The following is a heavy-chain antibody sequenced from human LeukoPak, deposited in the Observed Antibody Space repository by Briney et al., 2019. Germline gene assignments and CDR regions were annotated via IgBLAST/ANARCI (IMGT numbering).Heavy chain of an antibody. D-gene: IGHD2-2*01. CDR2: LSGSGGNT. CDR1: GFTFNKYA. V-gene: IGHV3-23*01. CDR3: AKDPYGTRYFDY. Sequence: GGSLRLSCAASGFTFNKYAMSWVRQAQGKGLEWVSSLSGSGGNTYYADSVKGRFTISRDNSKNTVYLQMNSLRAGDTAVYYCAKDPYGTRYFDYWGQGTLVTVSS. J-gene: IGHJ4*02.